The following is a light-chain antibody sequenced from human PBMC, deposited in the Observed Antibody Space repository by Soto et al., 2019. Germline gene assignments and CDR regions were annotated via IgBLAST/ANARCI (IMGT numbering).Light chain of an antibody. CDR2: GAS. CDR3: QQYNNWPKT. V-gene: IGKV3-15*01. J-gene: IGKJ1*01. Sequence: EIVMTQSPATVSVSPGERATLSCRASQSVRDNLAWYQQKPGQAPRLLIYGASTRATGIPARFSGSGSGTEFTLTISSLQSEDFAVYYCQQYNNWPKTFGQGTKVEIK. CDR1: QSVRDN.